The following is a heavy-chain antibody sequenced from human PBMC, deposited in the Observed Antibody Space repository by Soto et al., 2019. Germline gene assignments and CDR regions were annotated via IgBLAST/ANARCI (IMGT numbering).Heavy chain of an antibody. V-gene: IGHV3-49*03. Sequence: PGGSLRLSCTASGFTFGDYAMSWFRQAPGKGLEWVGFIRSKAYGGTTEYAASVKGRFTISRDDSKSIAYLQMNSLKTEDTAVYYCTRVPTMIVVVPHDDAFDIWGQGTMVTVSS. D-gene: IGHD3-22*01. CDR3: TRVPTMIVVVPHDDAFDI. CDR1: GFTFGDYA. J-gene: IGHJ3*02. CDR2: IRSKAYGGTT.